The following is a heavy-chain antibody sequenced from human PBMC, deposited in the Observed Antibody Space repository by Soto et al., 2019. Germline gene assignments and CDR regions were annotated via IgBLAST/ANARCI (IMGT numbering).Heavy chain of an antibody. J-gene: IGHJ4*02. CDR2: IWYDGSNK. D-gene: IGHD6-19*01. CDR1: GFTFSSYG. Sequence: PGGSLRLSCAASGFTFSSYGMHWVLQAPGKGLEWVAVIWYDGSNKYYADSVKGRFTISRDNSKNTLYLQMNSLRAEDTAVYYCARDLDSSGRNSYFAYWGKGTLVTVSS. CDR3: ARDLDSSGRNSYFAY. V-gene: IGHV3-33*01.